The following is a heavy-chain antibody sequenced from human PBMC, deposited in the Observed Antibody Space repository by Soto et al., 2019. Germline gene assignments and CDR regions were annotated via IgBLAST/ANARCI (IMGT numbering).Heavy chain of an antibody. J-gene: IGHJ3*02. V-gene: IGHV1-18*01. CDR1: GYTFTSYG. Sequence: ASVKVSCKASGYTFTSYGISWVRQAPGQGLEWMGWISAYNGNTNYAQKLQGRVTMTTDTSTSTAYMELRSMRSDDTAVYYCARAGDYYDSRAFAFDIWGQGTMVTVSS. CDR2: ISAYNGNT. CDR3: ARAGDYYDSRAFAFDI. D-gene: IGHD3-22*01.